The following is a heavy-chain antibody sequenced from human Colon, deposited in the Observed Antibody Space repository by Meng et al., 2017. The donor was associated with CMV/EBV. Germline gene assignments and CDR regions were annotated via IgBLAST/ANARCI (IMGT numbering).Heavy chain of an antibody. CDR2: LSPGGGAT. CDR3: ARDPLQLGVNDSFDY. J-gene: IGHJ4*02. CDR1: GFVFSTSA. D-gene: IGHD1-7*01. Sequence: GESLKISCAASGFVFSTSAMSWVRQAPGKGLEWVAGLSPGGGATYYAQSVRGRFTVSRDNSKNMVFLQLNSLRAEDTAVYYCARDPLQLGVNDSFDYWGQGTLVTVSS. V-gene: IGHV3-23*01.